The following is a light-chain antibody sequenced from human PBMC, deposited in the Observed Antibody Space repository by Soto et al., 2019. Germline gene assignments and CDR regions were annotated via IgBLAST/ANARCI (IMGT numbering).Light chain of an antibody. V-gene: IGKV3-20*01. CDR2: GAS. CDR3: QQYDSWPRT. Sequence: EIVLTQSPGTLSLSPGERATLSCRASQSVSSSYLAWYQQKPGQAPSLLIYGASRRATGIPDRFSGSGSGTEFTLTISSLQSEDFAVYYCQQYDSWPRTFGQGTKVDI. CDR1: QSVSSSY. J-gene: IGKJ1*01.